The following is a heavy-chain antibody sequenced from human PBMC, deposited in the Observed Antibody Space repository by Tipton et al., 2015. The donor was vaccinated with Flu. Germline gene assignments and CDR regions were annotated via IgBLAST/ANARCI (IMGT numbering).Heavy chain of an antibody. Sequence: QLVQSGPEVKPSETLSLTCTVSGGSISSSSYYWGWIRQPPGKGLEWIGSIYYSGSTYYNPSLKSRVTISVDTSKNQFSLKLSSVTAADTAVYYCARQNLYGDYPVENLGLYYFDYWGQGTLVTVSS. CDR2: IYYSGST. CDR3: ARQNLYGDYPVENLGLYYFDY. V-gene: IGHV4-39*01. D-gene: IGHD4-17*01. CDR1: GGSISSSSYY. J-gene: IGHJ4*02.